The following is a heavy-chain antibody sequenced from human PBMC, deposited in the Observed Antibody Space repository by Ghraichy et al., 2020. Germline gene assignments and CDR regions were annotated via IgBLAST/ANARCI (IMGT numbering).Heavy chain of an antibody. CDR2: IYHSGST. Sequence: LSLTCAVSGDSISSGAYSWSWIRQPPGKGLEWIGYIYHSGSTYYNPSLKSRVTISVDRSKNQFSLNLSSVTAADTAVYYCARGSDCSGGSCYSSFDYWGQGTLVTVSS. J-gene: IGHJ4*02. V-gene: IGHV4-30-2*01. D-gene: IGHD2-15*01. CDR1: GDSISSGAYS. CDR3: ARGSDCSGGSCYSSFDY.